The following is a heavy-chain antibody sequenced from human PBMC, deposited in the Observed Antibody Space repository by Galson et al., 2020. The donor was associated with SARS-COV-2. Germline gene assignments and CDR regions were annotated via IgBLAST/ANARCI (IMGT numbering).Heavy chain of an antibody. CDR1: GHALSNSA. V-gene: IGHV3-30*04. CDR3: ARETDDHTSSWYDY. D-gene: IGHD6-13*01. J-gene: IGHJ4*02. CDR2: TSYNATTK. Sequence: GGPLTLPCTPSGHALSNSAMHWLPQAPGKGLEQVAITSYNATTKYNPDSVKSQFTISRDISKNTLYLQMNSLRPEDTAVYYCARETDDHTSSWYDYWGQGERVSVSS.